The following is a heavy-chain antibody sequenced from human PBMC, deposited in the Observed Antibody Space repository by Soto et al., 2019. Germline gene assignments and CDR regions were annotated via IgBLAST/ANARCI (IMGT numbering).Heavy chain of an antibody. V-gene: IGHV2-70*13. Sequence: SGPTLVNPTETLTLTCTFSGFSLTSPGMCVSWIRQSPGKALEWLALIERNDDDKYYSTSLKTRLTISKDTRKNQVVLTMANMEPADTATYYCARSIRGPRRFNGMDVWGQGTTVTVSS. D-gene: IGHD1-20*01. CDR3: ARSIRGPRRFNGMDV. CDR1: GFSLTSPGMC. J-gene: IGHJ6*02. CDR2: IERNDDDK.